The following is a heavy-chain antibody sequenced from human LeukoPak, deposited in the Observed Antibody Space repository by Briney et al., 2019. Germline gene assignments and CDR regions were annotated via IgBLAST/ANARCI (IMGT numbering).Heavy chain of an antibody. V-gene: IGHV1-2*02. J-gene: IGHJ4*02. Sequence: GASVKVSCKASGYTFTKYGITWVRQAPGQGLEWMGWINPNSGGTNYAQKFQGRVTMTRDTSISTAYMELSRLRSDDTAVYYCARVWSIAAAGTGYWGQGTLVTVSS. CDR1: GYTFTKYG. D-gene: IGHD6-13*01. CDR3: ARVWSIAAAGTGY. CDR2: INPNSGGT.